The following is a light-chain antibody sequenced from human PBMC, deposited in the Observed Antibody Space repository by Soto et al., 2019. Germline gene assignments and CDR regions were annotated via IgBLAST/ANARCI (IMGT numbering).Light chain of an antibody. CDR2: AAS. CDR3: QPTYTALSIT. Sequence: DIQMTQSPSSLSASVGDRVTITCRASESIASHLNWYQQKQGKAPKLLLYAASSLQNGVPSRFRGGGSGTDFNLTISNLQPEDVATYYCQPTYTALSITFGQGTRLEIK. V-gene: IGKV1-39*01. J-gene: IGKJ5*01. CDR1: ESIASH.